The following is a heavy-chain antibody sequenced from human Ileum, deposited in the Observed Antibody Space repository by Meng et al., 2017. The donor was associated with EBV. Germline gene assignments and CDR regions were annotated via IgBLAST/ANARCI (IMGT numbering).Heavy chain of an antibody. Sequence: QGQLVQVGAEVEKPGAQVKVSCKASGYTFTGYYMHWVRQAPGQGLEWMGRINPNTGGTNYAQNFQGRVTMTRDTSITTAYMELSRLRSADTAMYYCARGKSGSYSLDYWGQGTLVTVSS. V-gene: IGHV1-2*06. CDR1: GYTFTGYY. D-gene: IGHD3-10*01. J-gene: IGHJ4*02. CDR3: ARGKSGSYSLDY. CDR2: INPNTGGT.